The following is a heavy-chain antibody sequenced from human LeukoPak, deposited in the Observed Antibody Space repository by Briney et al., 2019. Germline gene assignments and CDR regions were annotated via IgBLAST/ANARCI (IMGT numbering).Heavy chain of an antibody. J-gene: IGHJ1*01. CDR1: GGSISSSSHY. CDR2: IYYSGTT. D-gene: IGHD6-13*01. Sequence: PSETLSLTCIVSGGSISSSSHYWGWIRQSLGKGRQWIGSIYYSGTTHNNPTLKSRVTISVDKSKNQFSLKLSSVTAADTSVYYCARQEAAVLFFQHWGQGTLVTVSS. V-gene: IGHV4-39*01. CDR3: ARQEAAVLFFQH.